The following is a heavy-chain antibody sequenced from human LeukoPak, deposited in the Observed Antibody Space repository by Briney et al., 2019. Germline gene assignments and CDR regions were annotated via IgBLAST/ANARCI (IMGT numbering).Heavy chain of an antibody. V-gene: IGHV3-23*01. J-gene: IGHJ1*01. CDR2: ISGSGGTT. Sequence: GGSLRLSCAASGFTFSTYAMSWVRQAPGKGLEWVSGISGSGGTTHYADSVKGRFTISRDNAKNSLYLQMNSLRAEDTAVYYCATYSSLNRREFQYWGQGTLLTVSS. CDR1: GFTFSTYA. D-gene: IGHD3-22*01. CDR3: ATYSSLNRREFQY.